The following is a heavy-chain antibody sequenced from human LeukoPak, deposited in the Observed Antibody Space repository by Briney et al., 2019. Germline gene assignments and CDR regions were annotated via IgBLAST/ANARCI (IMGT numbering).Heavy chain of an antibody. D-gene: IGHD6-13*01. CDR3: AKDMGQQLASFDY. J-gene: IGHJ4*02. CDR1: GFTFSSYA. CDR2: ISGSGGST. V-gene: IGHV3-23*01. Sequence: GGSLRLSCAASGFTFSSYAMSWVRQAPGKGLEWVSAISGSGGSTYYADSVKGRFTISRDNAKNSLYLQMNSLRAEDTASYYCAKDMGQQLASFDYWGQGTLVTVSS.